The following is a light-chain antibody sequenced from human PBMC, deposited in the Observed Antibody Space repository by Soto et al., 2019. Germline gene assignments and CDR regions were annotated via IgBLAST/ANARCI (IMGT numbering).Light chain of an antibody. CDR1: RSNIGSNP. CDR3: HALDDNRKPTV. J-gene: IGLJ1*01. Sequence: SVLPHPGSMCPSRRHSVTISCSGSRSNIGSNPVNWYQQFPGKAPTLLIYYDDLLASGVSARFSGSKSVTSASLSISGPPPEYEAADSGHALDDNRKPTVFGTGTKGTL. CDR2: YDD. V-gene: IGLV1-36*01.